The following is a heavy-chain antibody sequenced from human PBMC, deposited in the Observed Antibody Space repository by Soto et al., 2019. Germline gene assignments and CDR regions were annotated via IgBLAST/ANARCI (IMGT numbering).Heavy chain of an antibody. CDR1: VYTFTSYD. J-gene: IGHJ4*02. Sequence: ASVKVACKASVYTFTSYDINWVRQATGQGLEWMGWMNPNSGNTGYAQKFQGRVTMTRNTSISTAYMELSSLRSEDTAVYYCASEVDDFWSGYFVDWGQGTLVTVSS. D-gene: IGHD3-3*01. CDR2: MNPNSGNT. CDR3: ASEVDDFWSGYFVD. V-gene: IGHV1-8*01.